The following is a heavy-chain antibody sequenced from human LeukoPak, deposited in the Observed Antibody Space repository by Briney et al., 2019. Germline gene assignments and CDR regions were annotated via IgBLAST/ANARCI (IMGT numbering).Heavy chain of an antibody. V-gene: IGHV3-23*01. Sequence: GGSLRLSCAASGLTFSIFAMSWVRQAPGKGLEWVSTIGGSGGSTYYADSVKGRFTTSRDDSQNTLYLQMNSLRAEDTAVYYCAKGAYDWNYWGQGTLVTVSS. J-gene: IGHJ4*02. D-gene: IGHD1-1*01. CDR2: IGGSGGST. CDR1: GLTFSIFA. CDR3: AKGAYDWNY.